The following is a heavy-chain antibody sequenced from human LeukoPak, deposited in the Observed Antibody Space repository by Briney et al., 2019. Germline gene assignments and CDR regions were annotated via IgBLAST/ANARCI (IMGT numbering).Heavy chain of an antibody. CDR3: ARLMATTDHDAFDI. V-gene: IGHV3-48*03. CDR2: ISSSGSTI. D-gene: IGHD5-24*01. CDR1: GFTFSSYE. J-gene: IGHJ3*02. Sequence: PGGSLRLSCAASGFTFSSYEMNWVRQAPGKGLEWGSYISSSGSTIYYADSVKGRFTISRDNAKNTLYLQMNSLRAEDTAVYYCARLMATTDHDAFDIWGQGTMVTVSS.